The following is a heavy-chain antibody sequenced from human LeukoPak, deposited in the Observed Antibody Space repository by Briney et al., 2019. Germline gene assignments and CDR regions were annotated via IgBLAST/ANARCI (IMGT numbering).Heavy chain of an antibody. V-gene: IGHV3-23*01. D-gene: IGHD3-16*02. CDR3: AKDKSYDYVWGSYPRGVDY. CDR2: ISAGGGST. J-gene: IGHJ4*02. CDR1: GFTFSIYG. Sequence: PGGSLRLSCAASGFTFSIYGMTWVRQAPGKGLEWVSGISAGGGSTFYGDSVKGRFTISRDNSKNTLYLQMNSLRAEDTAVYYCAKDKSYDYVWGSYPRGVDYWGQGTLVTVSS.